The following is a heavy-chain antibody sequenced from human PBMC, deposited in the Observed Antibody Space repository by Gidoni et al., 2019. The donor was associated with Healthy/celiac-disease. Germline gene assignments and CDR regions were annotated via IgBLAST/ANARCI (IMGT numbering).Heavy chain of an antibody. CDR1: GGSFSGYY. J-gene: IGHJ6*03. CDR3: ARGIPHYDFWSGYYTDYYYYMDV. CDR2: INHSGST. Sequence: QVQLQQWGAGLLKPSATLSLTCAVYGGSFSGYYWSWIRQPPGKGLEWIGEINHSGSTNYNPSLKSRVTISVDTSKNQFSLKLSSVTAADTAVYYCARGIPHYDFWSGYYTDYYYYMDVWGKGTTVTVSS. D-gene: IGHD3-3*01. V-gene: IGHV4-34*01.